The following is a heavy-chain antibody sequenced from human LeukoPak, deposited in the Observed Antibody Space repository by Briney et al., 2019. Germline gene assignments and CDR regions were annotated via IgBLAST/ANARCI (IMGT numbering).Heavy chain of an antibody. CDR1: GFTFSSYG. CDR2: ISFDRKNK. CDR3: AKGDGYYYYGMDV. Sequence: PGRSLRLSCAASGFTFSSYGMHWVRQAPGQGLEWVAVISFDRKNKYFADSVRGRFIISRDNSKNTLYLQMNSLRVEDTAVYYCAKGDGYYYYGMDVWGQGTTVTVSS. V-gene: IGHV3-30*18. J-gene: IGHJ6*02.